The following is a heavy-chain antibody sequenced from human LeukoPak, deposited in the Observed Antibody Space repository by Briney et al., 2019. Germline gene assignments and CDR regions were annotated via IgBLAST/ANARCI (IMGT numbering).Heavy chain of an antibody. J-gene: IGHJ3*02. V-gene: IGHV1-69*13. D-gene: IGHD6-13*01. CDR2: IIPIFGTA. CDR3: AREWQQLNAFDI. Sequence: GASVKVSCKATGGNFSSYVISWVRQAPGQGLEWMGGIIPIFGTANYAQKFQGRVTITADESTSTAYMELSSLRSEDTAVYYCAREWQQLNAFDIWGQGTMVTVSS. CDR1: GGNFSSYV.